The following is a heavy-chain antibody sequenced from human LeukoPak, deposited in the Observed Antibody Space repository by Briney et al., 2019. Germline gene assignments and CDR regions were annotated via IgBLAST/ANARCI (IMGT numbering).Heavy chain of an antibody. J-gene: IGHJ4*02. V-gene: IGHV3-20*04. CDR3: TRDLSASWYSLAY. D-gene: IGHD2-2*01. CDR1: GLSVADYG. Sequence: GGSLRLSCAASGLSVADYGMSWVRQAPGKGLEWVSGIDWSGESTGYADSVKGRFTISRDNVENPLYLQMNSLRAEDTGLYFCTRDLSASWYSLAYWGRGTLVTVSS. CDR2: IDWSGEST.